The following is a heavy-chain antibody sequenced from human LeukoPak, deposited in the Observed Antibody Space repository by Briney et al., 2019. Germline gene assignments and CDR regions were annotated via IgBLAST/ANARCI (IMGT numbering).Heavy chain of an antibody. D-gene: IGHD3-3*01. Sequence: PSETLSLTCTVSGGSISSSSYYWGWIRQPPGKGLEWIGSIYYSGSTYYNPSLKSRVTISVYTSKNQFSLKLSSVTAADTAVYYCARIDFWSGYYNSGVDYWGQGTLVTVSS. J-gene: IGHJ4*02. CDR3: ARIDFWSGYYNSGVDY. CDR1: GGSISSSSYY. CDR2: IYYSGST. V-gene: IGHV4-39*07.